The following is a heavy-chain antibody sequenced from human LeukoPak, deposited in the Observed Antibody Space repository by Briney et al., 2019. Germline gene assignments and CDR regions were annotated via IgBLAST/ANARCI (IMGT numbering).Heavy chain of an antibody. D-gene: IGHD3-10*01. CDR2: IYHSGTT. CDR1: GVAISRGGYA. CDR3: ARDRLLLWFGELDY. J-gene: IGHJ4*02. V-gene: IGHV4-30-4*07. Sequence: PSETLSLTCAVSGVAISRGGYAWNWIRQPPGKGLEWIAYIYHSGTTYYNPSLKSRATISVDTSKNQFSLKLSSVTAADTAVYYCARDRLLLWFGELDYWGQGTLVTVSS.